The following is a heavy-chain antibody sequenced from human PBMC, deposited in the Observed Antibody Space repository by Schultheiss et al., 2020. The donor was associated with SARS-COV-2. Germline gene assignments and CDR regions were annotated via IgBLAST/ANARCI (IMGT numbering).Heavy chain of an antibody. D-gene: IGHD6-13*01. Sequence: SQTLSLTCAISGDSVSSNSAAWNWIRQSPSRGLEWLGRTYYRSKWYNDYAVSVKSRVTINADTSKNQYSLQLNSVTPEDTAVYYCARGGGSSWSGYNWFDPWGQGTLVTVSS. CDR2: TYYRSKWYN. CDR1: GDSVSSNSAA. V-gene: IGHV6-1*01. CDR3: ARGGGSSWSGYNWFDP. J-gene: IGHJ5*02.